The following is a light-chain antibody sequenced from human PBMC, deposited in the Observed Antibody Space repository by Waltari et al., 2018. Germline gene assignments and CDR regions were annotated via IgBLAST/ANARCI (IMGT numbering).Light chain of an antibody. CDR2: AAS. Sequence: DIQMTQSPPSLSASVGDRVTIPCRATQSISSYLNWYQQKLGKAPKLLIYAASSLQSGVPSRFTGSGSGTDFTLTISSLQPEDFATYYCQQSHSTPWTFGQGTKVEVK. CDR3: QQSHSTPWT. CDR1: QSISSY. V-gene: IGKV1-39*01. J-gene: IGKJ1*01.